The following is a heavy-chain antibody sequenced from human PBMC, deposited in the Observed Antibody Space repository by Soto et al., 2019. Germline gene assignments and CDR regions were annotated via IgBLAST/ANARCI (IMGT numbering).Heavy chain of an antibody. J-gene: IGHJ3*02. CDR3: ARRVDYGDKNDAFDI. D-gene: IGHD4-17*01. CDR2: IYYSGST. V-gene: IGHV4-31*03. Sequence: QVQLQESGPGLVKPSQTLSLTCTVSGGSINSGGYYWSWIRQHPGKGLEWIGYIYYSGSTYYNPSLKSRVTISVDTSKNQFSLKLSSVTAADTAVYYCARRVDYGDKNDAFDIWGQGTMVTVSS. CDR1: GGSINSGGYY.